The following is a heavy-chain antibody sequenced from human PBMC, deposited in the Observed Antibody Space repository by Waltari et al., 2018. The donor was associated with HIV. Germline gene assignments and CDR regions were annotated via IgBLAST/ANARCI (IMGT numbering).Heavy chain of an antibody. Sequence: QVQLLESGGGVVQPGDVLRLSCAATGTGSVRDAVPSVRQAPGKGLEWLAAISYDGMKKYYGDSLRGRLTISRDNSKKTLYLQMNTLRPEDTAIYFCARDSSQVHWFGESLALWGQGTLVIVSS. D-gene: IGHD3-10*01. CDR3: ARDSSQVHWFGESLAL. CDR1: GTGSVRDA. V-gene: IGHV3-30*03. J-gene: IGHJ4*02. CDR2: ISYDGMKK.